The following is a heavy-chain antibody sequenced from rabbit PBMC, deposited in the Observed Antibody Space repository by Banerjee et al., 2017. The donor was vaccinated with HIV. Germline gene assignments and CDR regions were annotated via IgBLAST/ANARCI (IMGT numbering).Heavy chain of an antibody. J-gene: IGHJ4*01. CDR1: GFDFSSYY. V-gene: IGHV1S40*01. Sequence: QSLEETGGGLVQPGGSLTLSCKASGFDFSSYYMSWVRQAPGKGLEWIGCIYAGSSDITYYASWAKGRFTISKTSSTTVTLQMTSLTDADTATYFCARAYIGWDGYGHGTFNLWGPGTLVTVS. CDR2: IYAGSSDIT. D-gene: IGHD6-1*01. CDR3: ARAYIGWDGYGHGTFNL.